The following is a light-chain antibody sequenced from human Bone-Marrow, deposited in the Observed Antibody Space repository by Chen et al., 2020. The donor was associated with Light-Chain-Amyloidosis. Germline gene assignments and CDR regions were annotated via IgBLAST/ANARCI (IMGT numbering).Light chain of an antibody. CDR1: DLPTKY. V-gene: IGLV3-25*03. J-gene: IGLJ2*01. CDR2: RDT. CDR3: QSADSSGTYEVI. Sequence: YALTQPPSLSKSPGRSPRKPGPGDDLPTKYAYWYQQKPGQAPVLVIHRDTERPSGISERFSGSSSGTTATLTISGVQAEDEADYHCQSADSSGTYEVIFGGGTKLTVL.